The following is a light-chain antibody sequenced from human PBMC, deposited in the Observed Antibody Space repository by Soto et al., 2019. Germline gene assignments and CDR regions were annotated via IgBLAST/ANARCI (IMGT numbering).Light chain of an antibody. CDR3: APYMGGGIWV. CDR1: SGSVSTSYS. CDR2: STN. V-gene: IGLV8-61*01. Sequence: QTVVTQEPSFSVSPGGTVTLTCGLNSGSVSTSYSPSWYQQTPGQAPRTLIYSTNSRSSGVPDRFSGSILGNKAALTITGAQADDESDYYCAPYMGGGIWVFGGGTKLTVL. J-gene: IGLJ3*02.